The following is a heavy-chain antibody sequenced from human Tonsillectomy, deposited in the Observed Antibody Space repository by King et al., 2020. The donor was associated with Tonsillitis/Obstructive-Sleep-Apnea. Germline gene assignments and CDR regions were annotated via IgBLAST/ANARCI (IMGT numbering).Heavy chain of an antibody. D-gene: IGHD1-26*01. Sequence: QLVQSGAEVKKPGASVKVSCKSSGYTFSSYGISWVRQAPGQGLEWMGWISAYNGNTIYAQKLQDRVSMTTDTSTSTAYMELTSLRSDDTAVYYCARDRLSGSYHGDFDFWGQGTLVTVSS. V-gene: IGHV1-18*01. CDR2: ISAYNGNT. CDR1: GYTFSSYG. J-gene: IGHJ4*02. CDR3: ARDRLSGSYHGDFDF.